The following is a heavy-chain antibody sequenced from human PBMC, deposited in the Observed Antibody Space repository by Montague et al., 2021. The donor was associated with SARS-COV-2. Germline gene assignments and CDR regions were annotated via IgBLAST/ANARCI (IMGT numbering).Heavy chain of an antibody. CDR2: VYHSGST. J-gene: IGHJ5*01. CDR1: GGSFSDDY. D-gene: IGHD3-10*01. V-gene: IGHV4-34*01. Sequence: SETLSLTCAVSGGSFSDDYWSWIRQSPGKGLEWIGEVYHSGSTTYNPSVRSRVLISIDTSRSQISLNLRSVTAADTAVYYCARGGIRIGMNRGVRSRPFDSWGEGTRVTVSS. CDR3: ARGGIRIGMNRGVRSRPFDS.